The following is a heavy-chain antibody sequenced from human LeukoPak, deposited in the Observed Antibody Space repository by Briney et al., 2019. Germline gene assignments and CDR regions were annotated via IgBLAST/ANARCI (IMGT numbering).Heavy chain of an antibody. CDR2: INPSGGST. CDR1: GYTFTSYY. Sequence: ASVKVSCKASGYTFTSYYMHWVRQAPGQGLEWMGIINPSGGSTSYAQNFQGRVTMTGDTSTSTVYMDLSSLRSEDTAIYYCARAYSNHLDYWGQGTLVTVSS. V-gene: IGHV1-46*01. D-gene: IGHD4-11*01. CDR3: ARAYSNHLDY. J-gene: IGHJ4*02.